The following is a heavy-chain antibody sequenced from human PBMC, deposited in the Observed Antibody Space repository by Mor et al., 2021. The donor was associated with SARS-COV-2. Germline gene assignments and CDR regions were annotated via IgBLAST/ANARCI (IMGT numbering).Heavy chain of an antibody. Sequence: FTISRDNSKNTLYLQINSLRAEDTAVYYCARGTYSSGWGTFDAFDIWGQGTMVTVSS. J-gene: IGHJ3*02. V-gene: IGHV3-30*07. D-gene: IGHD6-19*01. CDR3: ARGTYSSGWGTFDAFDI.